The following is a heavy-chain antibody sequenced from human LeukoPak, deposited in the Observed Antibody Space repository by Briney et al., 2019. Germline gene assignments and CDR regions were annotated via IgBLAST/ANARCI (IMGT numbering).Heavy chain of an antibody. D-gene: IGHD2-15*01. CDR1: GFTLSSYA. J-gene: IGHJ5*02. CDR3: AKQWSGGGSNWFDP. V-gene: IGHV3-23*01. Sequence: GGSLRLSCAASGFTLSSYAMCWVRQAPGKGLEWVSSISGNGGSPYYADSVKGRFTISRDNSKNTLYLQMNSLRAEDTALYYCAKQWSGGGSNWFDPWGQGTLVTVSS. CDR2: ISGNGGSP.